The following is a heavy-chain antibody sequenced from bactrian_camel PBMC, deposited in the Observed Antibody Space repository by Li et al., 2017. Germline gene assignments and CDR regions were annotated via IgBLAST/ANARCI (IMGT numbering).Heavy chain of an antibody. Sequence: HVQLVESGGGSVQTGGSLRLSCSPPRRTSATCAIGWYRQLAGKQREWVATIEPDGTTRYADAVKGRFTISQDDSKNTVYLQMNSLKNEDTAVYYCAASRYDCKPTFYPSVSESDFAWWGQGTQVTVS. CDR2: IEPDGTT. CDR1: RRTSATCA. CDR3: AASRYDCKPTFYPSVSESDFAW. V-gene: IGHV3S53*01. D-gene: IGHD3*01. J-gene: IGHJ6*01.